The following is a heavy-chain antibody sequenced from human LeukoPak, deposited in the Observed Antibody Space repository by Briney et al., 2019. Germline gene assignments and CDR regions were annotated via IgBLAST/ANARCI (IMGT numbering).Heavy chain of an antibody. Sequence: GGSLRLSCAASGFTFSSYWMHWVRQAPGKGLVWVSRINSDETSKSYADSVKGRFTISRDNAQKTLYLQMNSLRAEDTAVYYCATSTYCSGGSCYSRTFQYWGQGTLVTVSS. V-gene: IGHV3-74*01. D-gene: IGHD2-15*01. CDR2: INSDETSK. CDR3: ATSTYCSGGSCYSRTFQY. J-gene: IGHJ4*02. CDR1: GFTFSSYW.